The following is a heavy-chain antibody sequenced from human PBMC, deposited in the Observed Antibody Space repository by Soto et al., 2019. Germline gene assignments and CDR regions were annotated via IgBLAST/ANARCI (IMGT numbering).Heavy chain of an antibody. D-gene: IGHD2-15*01. CDR3: ARDRRHNCSGGSCYLLAY. J-gene: IGHJ4*02. CDR1: GYTFTSYG. Sequence: ASVKVSCKASGYTFTSYGISWVRQAPGQGLEWMGWISAYNGNTNYAQKLQGRVTMTTDTSTSTAYMGLRSLRSDDTAVYYCARDRRHNCSGGSCYLLAYWGQGTLVTVSS. CDR2: ISAYNGNT. V-gene: IGHV1-18*01.